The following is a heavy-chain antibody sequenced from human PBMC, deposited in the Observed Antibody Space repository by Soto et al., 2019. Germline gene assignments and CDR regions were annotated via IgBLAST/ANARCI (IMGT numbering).Heavy chain of an antibody. CDR1: GFTFSSYA. V-gene: IGHV3-23*01. Sequence: GSLRLSCAASGFTFSSYAMSWVRQAPGKGLEWVSAISGSGGSTYYADSVKGRFTISRDNSKNTLYLQMNSLRAEDTAVYYCAKDTYYDFWSGYDYFDYWGQGTLVTVSS. CDR3: AKDTYYDFWSGYDYFDY. CDR2: ISGSGGST. J-gene: IGHJ4*02. D-gene: IGHD3-3*01.